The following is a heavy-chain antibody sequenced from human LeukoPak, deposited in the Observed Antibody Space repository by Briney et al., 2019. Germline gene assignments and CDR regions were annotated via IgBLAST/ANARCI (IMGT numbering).Heavy chain of an antibody. CDR2: IYYSGST. Sequence: KPSETLSLTCTVSGGSISSSSYYGGWIRQPPGKGLEWIGNIYYSGSTYYNPSLKSRVTISVDTSKNQFSLKLSSVTAADTAVYYCARWVVVISTTIDYWGQGTLVTVSS. D-gene: IGHD3-22*01. J-gene: IGHJ4*02. CDR1: GGSISSSSYY. CDR3: ARWVVVISTTIDY. V-gene: IGHV4-39*01.